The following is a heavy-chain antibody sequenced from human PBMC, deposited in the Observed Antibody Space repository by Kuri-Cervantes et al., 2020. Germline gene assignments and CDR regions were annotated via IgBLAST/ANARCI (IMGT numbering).Heavy chain of an antibody. CDR1: GFTFSSYS. Sequence: GESLKIFCAASGFTFSSYSMNWVRQAPGKGLEWVSSISSSSSYIYYADSVKGRFTISRDNSKNTLYLQMNSLRAEDTAVYYCAKGRGYSYGYVGYWGQGTLVTVSS. V-gene: IGHV3-21*04. J-gene: IGHJ4*02. D-gene: IGHD5-18*01. CDR3: AKGRGYSYGYVGY. CDR2: ISSSSSYI.